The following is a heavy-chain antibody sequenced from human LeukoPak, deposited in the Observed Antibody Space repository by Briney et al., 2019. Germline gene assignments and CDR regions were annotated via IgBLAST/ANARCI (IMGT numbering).Heavy chain of an antibody. CDR1: GYTFTSYG. CDR2: ISAYNGNT. Sequence: ASVKVSCKASGYTFTSYGISWVRPAPGQGLEWMGWISAYNGNTNYAQKLQGRVTMTTDTSTSTAYMELRSLRSDDTAVYYCARNQDSSGYWDDAFDIWGQGTMVTVSS. J-gene: IGHJ3*02. CDR3: ARNQDSSGYWDDAFDI. D-gene: IGHD3-22*01. V-gene: IGHV1-18*01.